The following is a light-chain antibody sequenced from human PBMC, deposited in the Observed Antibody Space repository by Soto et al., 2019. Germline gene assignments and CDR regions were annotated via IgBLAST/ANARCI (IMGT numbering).Light chain of an antibody. V-gene: IGKV3-11*01. J-gene: IGKJ4*01. CDR3: QQRNNWPLT. CDR1: QSVISY. CDR2: DAS. Sequence: EIVLTQSPATLPLSPGERVILSCRASQSVISYLAWYQQKPDQAPRLLLYDASNRATGIPARFSGSGYVTDFTLTISCLEPEDFAVYYGQQRNNWPLTFSRGTKVESK.